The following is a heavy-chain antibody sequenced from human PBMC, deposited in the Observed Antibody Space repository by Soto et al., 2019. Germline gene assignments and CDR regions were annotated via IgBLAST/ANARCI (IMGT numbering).Heavy chain of an antibody. CDR1: GGSNSSSSYY. D-gene: IGHD6-19*01. V-gene: IGHV4-39*01. CDR3: ARGGIAVAVSHWFDP. Sequence: QLQLQESGPGLVKPSETLSLTCTVSGGSNSSSSYYWGWIRQPPGKGPEWIGSIYYSGSTYYNPSLKSRVTITVDTPKNQSALMLSSVTAADTAVDYCARGGIAVAVSHWFDPWGQGTLVTVSS. J-gene: IGHJ5*02. CDR2: IYYSGST.